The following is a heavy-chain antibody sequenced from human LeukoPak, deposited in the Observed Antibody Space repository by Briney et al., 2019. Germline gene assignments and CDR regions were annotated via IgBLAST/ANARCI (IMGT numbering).Heavy chain of an antibody. CDR3: ARDPTTVTKGLDI. J-gene: IGHJ3*02. D-gene: IGHD4-17*01. CDR2: ISYIGST. CDR1: GGSFSSHY. Sequence: SETLSLTCTVSGGSFSSHYWSWIRQPPGKGLEWIGYISYIGSTNYNPSLKSRVTISVDTSKNQFSLRLSSVTAADTAVYYCARDPTTVTKGLDIWGQGTMVTVSS. V-gene: IGHV4-59*11.